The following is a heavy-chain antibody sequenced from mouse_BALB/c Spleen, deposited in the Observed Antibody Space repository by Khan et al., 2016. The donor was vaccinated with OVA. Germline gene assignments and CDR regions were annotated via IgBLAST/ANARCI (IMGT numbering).Heavy chain of an antibody. J-gene: IGHJ3*01. Sequence: EVQLQESGPGLVKPSQSLSLTCTVTGSSITSDYAWNWIRQFPGNKLEWMGYISYSGSTSYNPSLKSRISITRDTSKNQFFLQLNSVTTEDTATYYCAMGRTYWGQGTRVTVSA. V-gene: IGHV3-2*02. CDR2: ISYSGST. CDR3: AMGRTY. CDR1: GSSITSDYA. D-gene: IGHD4-1*01.